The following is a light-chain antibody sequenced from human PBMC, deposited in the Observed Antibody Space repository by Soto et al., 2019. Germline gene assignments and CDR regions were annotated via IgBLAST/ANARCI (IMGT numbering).Light chain of an antibody. CDR3: QQYNNWPPWT. CDR1: QSVSSN. V-gene: IGKV3-15*01. CDR2: GAS. Sequence: ERVMTQSPGTVSVSPGERATLSCRASQSVSSNLAWYQQKPGQAPRLLIYGASTRATGIPARFSGSGSGTEFTLTISSLQSEDFAVYYCQQYNNWPPWTFGQGTKVDIK. J-gene: IGKJ1*01.